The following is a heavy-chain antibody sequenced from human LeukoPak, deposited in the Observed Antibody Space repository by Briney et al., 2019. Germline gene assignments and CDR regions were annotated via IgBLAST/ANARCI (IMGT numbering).Heavy chain of an antibody. Sequence: GASVKVSCKASGYTFTSYDINWVRQATGQGLEWMGWMNPNSGNTGYAQKFQGRVTMTRNTSIGTAYMELSSLRSEDTAVYYCARVGVITMIVVVTGGRDAFDIWGQGTMVTVSS. CDR3: ARVGVITMIVVVTGGRDAFDI. J-gene: IGHJ3*02. D-gene: IGHD3-22*01. V-gene: IGHV1-8*01. CDR2: MNPNSGNT. CDR1: GYTFTSYD.